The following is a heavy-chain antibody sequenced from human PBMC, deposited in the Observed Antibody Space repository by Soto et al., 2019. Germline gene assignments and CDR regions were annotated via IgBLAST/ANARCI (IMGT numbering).Heavy chain of an antibody. Sequence: QVQLQESGPGLVKPSQTLSLTCTVSGGSISSGDYYWSWIRQPPGKGLEWIGYIYYSGSTYYNPSLKSRVTISVDTSKNQFSLKLSSVTAADTAVYYCARVAELAARHPYYFVYWGQGTLVTVSS. CDR1: GGSISSGDYY. CDR2: IYYSGST. J-gene: IGHJ4*02. D-gene: IGHD6-6*01. V-gene: IGHV4-30-4*01. CDR3: ARVAELAARHPYYFVY.